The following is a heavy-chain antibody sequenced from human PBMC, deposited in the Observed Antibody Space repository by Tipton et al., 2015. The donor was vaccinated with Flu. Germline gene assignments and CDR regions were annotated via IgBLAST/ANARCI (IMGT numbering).Heavy chain of an antibody. CDR3: AREKLPSTYYDTSGYVDY. CDR2: IYDSGST. Sequence: LRLSCTVSGGSISSGGYCWSWIRQHPGKGLEWIGYIYDSGSTYYNPSLKSRVTISVDTSKNQFSLKLSSVTAADTAVYYCAREKLPSTYYDTSGYVDYWGQGTLVTVSS. V-gene: IGHV4-31*03. CDR1: GGSISSGGYC. J-gene: IGHJ4*02. D-gene: IGHD3-22*01.